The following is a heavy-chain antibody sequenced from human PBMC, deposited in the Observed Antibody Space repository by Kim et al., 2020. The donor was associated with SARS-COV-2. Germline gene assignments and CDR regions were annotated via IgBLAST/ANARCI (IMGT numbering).Heavy chain of an antibody. J-gene: IGHJ3*02. D-gene: IGHD2-8*01. V-gene: IGHV3-23*01. CDR3: AKFGIVLMVYADDAFDI. Sequence: GGSLRLSCAASGLTFSSYAMSWVRQTPGKGLEWVSAISGSGGSTYYADSVKGRFTISRDNSKNTLYLQMNSLRAEDTAVYYCAKFGIVLMVYADDAFDIWGQGTMVTVSS. CDR1: GLTFSSYA. CDR2: ISGSGGST.